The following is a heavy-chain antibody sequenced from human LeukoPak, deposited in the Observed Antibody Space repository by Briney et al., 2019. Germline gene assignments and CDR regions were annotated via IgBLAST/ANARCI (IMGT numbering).Heavy chain of an antibody. D-gene: IGHD4-23*01. CDR1: GGSISSGDYY. CDR3: ASATVVDAFDI. V-gene: IGHV4-30-4*01. CDR2: IYYSGST. Sequence: SETLSLTCTVSGGSISSGDYYWSWIRQPPGKGLEWIGYIYYSGSTYYNPSLKSRVTISVDTSKNQFSLKLSSVTAADTAVYYCASATVVDAFDIWGQGTMVTVSS. J-gene: IGHJ3*02.